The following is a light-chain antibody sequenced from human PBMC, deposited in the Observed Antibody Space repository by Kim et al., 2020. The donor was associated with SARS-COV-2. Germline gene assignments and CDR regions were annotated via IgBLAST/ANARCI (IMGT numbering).Light chain of an antibody. CDR1: SSNIGSNN. CDR2: SNN. J-gene: IGLJ3*02. V-gene: IGLV1-44*01. Sequence: ELTQPPSASVIPGQRATISCSGSSSNIGSNNVVWYQQLPGAAPNLLIYSNNQWPSGIPDRFSGSRSGTSASLTISGLQSGDEADYYCAVWDDGLKQGVFGGGTQLTVL. CDR3: AVWDDGLKQGV.